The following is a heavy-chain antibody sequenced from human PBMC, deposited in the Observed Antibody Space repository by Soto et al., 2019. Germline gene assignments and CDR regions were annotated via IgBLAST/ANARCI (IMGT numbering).Heavy chain of an antibody. D-gene: IGHD5-18*01. CDR2: IDPSDSYT. J-gene: IGHJ6*02. CDR3: ARRTQAMYYYYGMDV. Sequence: LGESLKISCKGSGYSFTSYWISWVRQMPGKGLEWMGRIDPSDSYTNYSPSFQGHVTISADKSISTAYLQWSSLKASDTAMYYCARRTQAMYYYYGMDVWGQGTTVTVSS. CDR1: GYSFTSYW. V-gene: IGHV5-10-1*01.